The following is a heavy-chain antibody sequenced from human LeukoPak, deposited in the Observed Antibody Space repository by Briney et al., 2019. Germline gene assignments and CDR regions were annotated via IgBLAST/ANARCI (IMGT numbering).Heavy chain of an antibody. CDR3: VRNRGHRLVGPTNYFDY. CDR2: ISGYNGNT. J-gene: IGHJ4*02. D-gene: IGHD1-26*01. CDR1: GYTFTSYA. Sequence: GASVKVSCKASGYTFTSYAMNWVRQAPGQGLEWMGWISGYNGNTNYAQKFQGRATMTTDTSTSTAYMDLRSLRSDDTAVYYCVRNRGHRLVGPTNYFDYWGQGTLVTVSS. V-gene: IGHV1-18*01.